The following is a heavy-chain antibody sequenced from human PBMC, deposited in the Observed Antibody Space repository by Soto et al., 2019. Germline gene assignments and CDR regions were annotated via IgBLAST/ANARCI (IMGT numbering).Heavy chain of an antibody. Sequence: GASVKVSCKASGYTFTSYVIHWVRQAPGQRLEWMGWISAGNGYTKYSQNFQGRVTLTRDTSATTAFMELSSLRSEDTAVYYCARDHYYDGSGFYYVNFFDYWGQGTLVTVSS. CDR3: ARDHYYDGSGFYYVNFFDY. D-gene: IGHD3-22*01. CDR2: ISAGNGYT. V-gene: IGHV1-3*01. CDR1: GYTFTSYV. J-gene: IGHJ4*02.